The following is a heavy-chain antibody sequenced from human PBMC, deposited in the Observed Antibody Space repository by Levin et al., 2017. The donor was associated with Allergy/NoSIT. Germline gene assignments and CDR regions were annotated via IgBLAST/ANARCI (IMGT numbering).Heavy chain of an antibody. J-gene: IGHJ4*02. V-gene: IGHV3-21*01. CDR2: ISSSSSYI. D-gene: IGHD6-13*01. CDR1: GFTFSSYS. CDR3: ARGPLGEYSSSWYLDY. Sequence: GESLKISCAASGFTFSSYSMNWVRQAPGKGLEWVSSISSSSSYIYYADSVKGRFTISRDNAKNSLYLQMNSLRAEDTAVYYCARGPLGEYSSSWYLDYWGQGTLVTVSS.